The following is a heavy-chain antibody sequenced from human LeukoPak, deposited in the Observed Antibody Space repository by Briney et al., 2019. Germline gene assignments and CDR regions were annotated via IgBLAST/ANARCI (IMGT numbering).Heavy chain of an antibody. CDR1: GFNFRSYG. CDR2: IWYDGSNK. CDR3: TRDRAIYFDQ. Sequence: GALRLSCAASGFNFRSYGMXXXRQAPGKGLEWVAVIWYDGSNKYYADSVKGRFTXSRDNSKNIVSLQMNSLRAEDTAVYYCTRDRAIYFDQWGQGTPVTVSS. V-gene: IGHV3-33*01. D-gene: IGHD3-3*01. J-gene: IGHJ4*02.